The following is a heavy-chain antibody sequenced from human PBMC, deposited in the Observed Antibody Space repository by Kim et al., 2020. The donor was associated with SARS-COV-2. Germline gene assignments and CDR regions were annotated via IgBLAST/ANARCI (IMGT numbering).Heavy chain of an antibody. CDR2: IIPILGIA. CDR3: ARDRYYYDSSGYSWDFQH. Sequence: SVKVSCKASGGTFSSYAISWVRQAPGQGLEWMGRIIPILGIANYAQKFQGRVTITADKSTSTAYMELSSLRSEDTAVYYCARDRYYYDSSGYSWDFQHWGQGTLVTVSS. J-gene: IGHJ1*01. D-gene: IGHD3-22*01. CDR1: GGTFSSYA. V-gene: IGHV1-69*04.